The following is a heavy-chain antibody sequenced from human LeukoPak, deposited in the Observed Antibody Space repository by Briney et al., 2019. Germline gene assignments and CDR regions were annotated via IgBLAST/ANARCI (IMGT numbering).Heavy chain of an antibody. D-gene: IGHD3-10*01. Sequence: SETLSLTCTVSGGSISSYYWSWIRQPPGKGLEWIGYIYYSGSTNYNPSLKSRVTISVDTSKNQFSLKLSSVTAADTAVYYCASQMIGSWDAFDIWGQGTMVTVSS. CDR1: GGSISSYY. CDR3: ASQMIGSWDAFDI. V-gene: IGHV4-59*01. J-gene: IGHJ3*02. CDR2: IYYSGST.